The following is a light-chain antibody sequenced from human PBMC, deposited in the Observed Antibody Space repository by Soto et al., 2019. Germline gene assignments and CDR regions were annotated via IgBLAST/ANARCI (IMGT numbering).Light chain of an antibody. CDR3: QQRSNHMYT. V-gene: IGKV3-11*01. CDR2: DAS. J-gene: IGKJ2*01. CDR1: QSVSSY. Sequence: EIVLTQSPATLALSPGERATLSCRASQSVSSYLAWYQQKPGQAPRLLIYDASNRATGIPARFSGSGSGTDFTLTISSLEPEDFAVYYCQQRSNHMYTFGQGTKPEIK.